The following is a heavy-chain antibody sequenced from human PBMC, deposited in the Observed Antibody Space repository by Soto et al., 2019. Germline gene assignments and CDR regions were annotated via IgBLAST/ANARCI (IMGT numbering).Heavy chain of an antibody. V-gene: IGHV3-21*01. J-gene: IGHJ4*02. CDR3: ARGDSSSWPPHFDY. D-gene: IGHD6-13*01. CDR1: GFTFSSYS. Sequence: GGSLRLSCAASGFTFSSYSMNWVRQAPGKGLEWVSSISSSSSYIYYADSVKGRFTISRDNAKNSLYLQMNSLRAEDTAVYYCARGDSSSWPPHFDYWGQGTLVTVSS. CDR2: ISSSSSYI.